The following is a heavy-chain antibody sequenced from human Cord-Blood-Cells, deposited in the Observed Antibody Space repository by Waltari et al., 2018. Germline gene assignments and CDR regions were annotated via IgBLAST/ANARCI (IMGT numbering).Heavy chain of an antibody. CDR3: ARGGCSSTSCYYFDY. Sequence: QVQLQQWGAGPLKPSETLSLTCAAYGGSFSGYYWSWIRQPPGKGLEWIGEINHSGSTNYNPSLKSRVTISVDTSKNQFSLKLSSVTAADTAVYYCARGGCSSTSCYYFDYWGQGTLVTVSS. CDR2: INHSGST. CDR1: GGSFSGYY. D-gene: IGHD2-2*01. V-gene: IGHV4-34*01. J-gene: IGHJ4*02.